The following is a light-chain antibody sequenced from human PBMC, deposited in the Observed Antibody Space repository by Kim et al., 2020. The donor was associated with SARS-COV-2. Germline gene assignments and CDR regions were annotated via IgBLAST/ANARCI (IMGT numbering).Light chain of an antibody. CDR3: VAWDHTWV. CDR1: KLGDKY. J-gene: IGLJ3*02. V-gene: IGLV3-1*01. CDR2: QDT. Sequence: SYELTQPPSVSVSPGQTVTITCSGDKLGDKYSSWYQQQPGQAPVLVIYQDTKRPSGIPERFVGSNSGNPAIVTISGAPAMDEADYYCVAWDHTWVFGGG.